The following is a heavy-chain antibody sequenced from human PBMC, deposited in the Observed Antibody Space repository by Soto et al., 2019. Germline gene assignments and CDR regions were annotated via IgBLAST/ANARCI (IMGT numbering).Heavy chain of an antibody. CDR3: ARDQMMXXXXXTDYYYGMDV. CDR1: GYTFIGYY. J-gene: IGHJ6*02. CDR2: INPKSGAT. Sequence: ASVKVSCKASGYTFIGYYMHWVRQAPGEAFEWMGWINPKSGATNYVQKFQGRVTMTRDTSTTTAYMELSRLRSDDTAVYYCARDQMMXXXXXTDYYYGMDVWGQGTT. V-gene: IGHV1-2*02. D-gene: IGHD2-21*02.